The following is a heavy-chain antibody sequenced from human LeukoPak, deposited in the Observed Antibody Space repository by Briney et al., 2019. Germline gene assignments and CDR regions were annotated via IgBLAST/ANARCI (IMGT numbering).Heavy chain of an antibody. CDR2: ISSSSSYI. J-gene: IGHJ4*02. D-gene: IGHD6-13*01. V-gene: IGHV3-21*01. Sequence: PGGSLRLSCAASGFTFSSYSMNWVRQAPGKGLEWVSSISSSSSYIYYADSVKGRFTIPRDNAKNSLYLQMNSLRAEDTAVYYCARVYVAAAPTFDYWGQGTLVTVSS. CDR3: ARVYVAAAPTFDY. CDR1: GFTFSSYS.